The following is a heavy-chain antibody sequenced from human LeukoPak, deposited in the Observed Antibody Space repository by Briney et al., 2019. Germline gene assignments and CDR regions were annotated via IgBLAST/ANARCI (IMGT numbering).Heavy chain of an antibody. D-gene: IGHD4/OR15-4a*01. Sequence: GGSLRLSCTTSGFTFGDYSMSWVRQAPGKGLEWVSFIYSDNTHYSDSVKGRFTISRDNSKNTLYLQMNSLRAEDTAVYYCARRAGAYSHPYDYWGQGTLVAVSS. J-gene: IGHJ4*02. CDR1: GFTFGDYS. CDR3: ARRAGAYSHPYDY. CDR2: IYSDNT. V-gene: IGHV3-53*01.